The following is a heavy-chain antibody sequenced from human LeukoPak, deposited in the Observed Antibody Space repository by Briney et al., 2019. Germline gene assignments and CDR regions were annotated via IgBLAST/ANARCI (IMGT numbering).Heavy chain of an antibody. V-gene: IGHV3-30-3*01. Sequence: GGSLRLSCAASGFTFSSYAMHWVRQAPGKGLEWVAVISYDGSNKYYADSVKGRFTISRDNSKNTLYLQMNSLRAEDTAVYYCARDVDYYGSGSYYQPAYYFDYWGQGTLVTVSS. CDR1: GFTFSSYA. D-gene: IGHD3-10*01. CDR3: ARDVDYYGSGSYYQPAYYFDY. CDR2: ISYDGSNK. J-gene: IGHJ4*02.